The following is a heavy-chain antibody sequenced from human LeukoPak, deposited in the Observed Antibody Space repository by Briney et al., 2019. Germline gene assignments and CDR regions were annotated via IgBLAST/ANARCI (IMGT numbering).Heavy chain of an antibody. CDR2: IHHSGST. V-gene: IGHV4-38-2*02. D-gene: IGHD6-19*01. CDR3: ARDLIVVAGTNNWFDS. J-gene: IGHJ5*01. Sequence: SETLSLTCTASGYSISGGYYWGWIRQPPGKGLEGIGSIHHSGSTYYNPSLKSRVPISVDTSKNQFSLKLSSVTAADTAVYYCARDLIVVAGTNNWFDSWGQGTLVTVSS. CDR1: GYSISGGYY.